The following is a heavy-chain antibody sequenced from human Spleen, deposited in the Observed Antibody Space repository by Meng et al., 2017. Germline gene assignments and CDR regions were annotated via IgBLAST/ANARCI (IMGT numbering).Heavy chain of an antibody. CDR3: ARDGVGYGSGTNKWFDP. CDR2: IYYSGTT. CDR1: GGSISSGGYY. Sequence: ARLLESGPGLVKPSQTLSLTCTVSGGSISSGGYYWNWIRYHPGKGLEWIGYIYYSGTTYYNPSLKSRVTMSVETSKNQFSLKLSSVTAADTAVYFCARDGVGYGSGTNKWFDPWGQGTLVTVSS. V-gene: IGHV4-31*03. D-gene: IGHD3-10*01. J-gene: IGHJ5*02.